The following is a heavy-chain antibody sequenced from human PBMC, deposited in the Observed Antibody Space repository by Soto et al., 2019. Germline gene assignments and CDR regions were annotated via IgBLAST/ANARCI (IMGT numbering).Heavy chain of an antibody. Sequence: VASVKVSCKASGYTFTSYGISWVRQAPGQGLEWMGWISAYNGNTNYAQKLQGRVTMTTDTSTSTAYMELRSLRSDDTAVYYCARDRIAVAGSYYGMAVWGQGTTVTVSS. D-gene: IGHD6-19*01. CDR2: ISAYNGNT. J-gene: IGHJ6*02. CDR3: ARDRIAVAGSYYGMAV. CDR1: GYTFTSYG. V-gene: IGHV1-18*01.